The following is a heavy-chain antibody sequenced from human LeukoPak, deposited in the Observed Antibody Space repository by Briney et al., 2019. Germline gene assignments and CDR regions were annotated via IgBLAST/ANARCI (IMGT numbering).Heavy chain of an antibody. Sequence: GESLKISCKVSGYSFSSYWITWERQMPGKGLEWMGRIDPSDSYSNYSPSFQGHVTISAVMSINTAYLQWSSLKASDTAMYYCARVQRNWKDAENFDYWGQGTLVTVSS. CDR1: GYSFSSYW. V-gene: IGHV5-10-1*01. D-gene: IGHD1-20*01. J-gene: IGHJ4*02. CDR2: IDPSDSYS. CDR3: ARVQRNWKDAENFDY.